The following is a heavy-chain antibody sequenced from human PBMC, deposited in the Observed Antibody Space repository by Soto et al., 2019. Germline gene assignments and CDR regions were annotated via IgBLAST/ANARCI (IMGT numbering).Heavy chain of an antibody. CDR3: APGYQPIMPFDY. V-gene: IGHV1-69*11. CDR2: IIPLLRTT. D-gene: IGHD2-2*01. J-gene: IGHJ4*02. Sequence: SVKVSCKASGNTLSSYAFTWVRQAPGKGFELLGTIIPLLRTTDYTQTFQGRLTITADESTATVYMELSGLTSEDTAIYYCAPGYQPIMPFDYRGQGTLVTVSS. CDR1: GNTLSSYA.